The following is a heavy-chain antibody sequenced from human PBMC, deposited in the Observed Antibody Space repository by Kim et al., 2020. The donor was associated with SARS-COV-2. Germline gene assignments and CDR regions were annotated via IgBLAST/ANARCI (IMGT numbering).Heavy chain of an antibody. V-gene: IGHV3-11*05. Sequence: GGSLRLSCAASGFTFSYYYMSWIRQAPGKGLEWVSYISSSSSYTNYADSVKGRFTISRDNAKNSLYLQMNSLRAEDTAVYYCARDGRDDVWVRRRLQGGGDYYYGMDVWGQGTTVTVSS. D-gene: IGHD3-3*01. CDR2: ISSSSSYT. CDR3: ARDGRDDVWVRRRLQGGGDYYYGMDV. J-gene: IGHJ6*02. CDR1: GFTFSYYY.